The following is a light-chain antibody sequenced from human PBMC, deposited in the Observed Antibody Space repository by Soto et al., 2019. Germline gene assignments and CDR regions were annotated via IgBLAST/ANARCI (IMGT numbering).Light chain of an antibody. CDR1: QTVSRYY. CDR2: GAS. V-gene: IGKV3D-7*01. CDR3: QQALT. J-gene: IGKJ4*01. Sequence: VLTQSPATLSLSPGGRAILSCRASQTVSRYYLSWYQKKPGQPPRLLIYGASTRATGVPDRFSGSGSGADFTLTISSLQPEDFAAYYCQQALTFGGGTTVE.